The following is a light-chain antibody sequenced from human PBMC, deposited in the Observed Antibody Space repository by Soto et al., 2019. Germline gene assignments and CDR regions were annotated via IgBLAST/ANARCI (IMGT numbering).Light chain of an antibody. CDR3: QQYITYWWT. CDR2: KAS. V-gene: IGKV1-5*03. J-gene: IGKJ1*01. Sequence: IQMTQSPSTLSASVGDRVTITCRASQSVSSFLAWYQQKPGKAPKVLIYKASALQSEVPSRFSSSGSGTEFTLTISSLQPDDFATYYCQQYITYWWTFGQGTKVEIK. CDR1: QSVSSF.